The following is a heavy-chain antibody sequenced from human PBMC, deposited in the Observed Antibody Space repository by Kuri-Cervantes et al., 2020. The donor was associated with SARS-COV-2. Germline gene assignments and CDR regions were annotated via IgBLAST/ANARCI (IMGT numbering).Heavy chain of an antibody. CDR2: IKQDGSEK. CDR1: GFTFSSYW. Sequence: GESLKISCAASGFTFSSYWMGWVRQAPGKGLEWVANIKQDGSEKYYVDSVKDRFTISRDNAKNSLYLQMNSLKTEDTAVYYCTSRRSSGYYYPEHFDYWGQGTLVTVSS. D-gene: IGHD3-22*01. CDR3: TSRRSSGYYYPEHFDY. J-gene: IGHJ4*02. V-gene: IGHV3-7*03.